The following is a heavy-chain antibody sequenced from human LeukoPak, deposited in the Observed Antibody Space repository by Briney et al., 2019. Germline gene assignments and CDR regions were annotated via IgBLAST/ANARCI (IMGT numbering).Heavy chain of an antibody. CDR2: NNTNTGNQ. D-gene: IGHD6-19*01. J-gene: IGHJ5*02. CDR1: VYTFTSYA. Sequence: ASVKVSFKSSVYTFTSYAMNWVRQAPGQGREWMRWNNTNTGNQTYAQGFSGGFVFSLDTSVRKVYLQISSLKAEDAAVYYCARGRYSSGWYPSSDWFDPWGQGTLVTVSS. CDR3: ARGRYSSGWYPSSDWFDP. V-gene: IGHV7-4-1*02.